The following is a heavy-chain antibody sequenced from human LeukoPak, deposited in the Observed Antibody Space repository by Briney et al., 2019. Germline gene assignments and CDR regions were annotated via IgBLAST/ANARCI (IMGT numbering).Heavy chain of an antibody. J-gene: IGHJ6*03. Sequence: PSETLSLTCTVSGGSISSYYWSWIRQPPGKGLEWIGYIYYSGSTKYNPSLKSRVTISVDTSTNQFSLKLSSVTAADTAVYYCAARGPIAAAGTGYYYYMDVWGKGTTVTVSS. V-gene: IGHV4-59*08. CDR1: GGSISSYY. CDR2: IYYSGST. CDR3: AARGPIAAAGTGYYYYMDV. D-gene: IGHD6-13*01.